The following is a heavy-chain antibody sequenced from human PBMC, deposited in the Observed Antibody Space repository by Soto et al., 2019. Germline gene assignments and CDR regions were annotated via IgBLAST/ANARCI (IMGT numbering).Heavy chain of an antibody. CDR1: GFTVTSHG. V-gene: IGHV3-23*01. Sequence: EVKLLESGGGLVQPGGSLRLSCGVSGFTVTSHGVSWVRQAPGKGLEWVSAISPNGQGIWYADSVKGRFTISRDISRNTVFLQMDSLRAEDTAVYYCAKDRQYPQDYFHYWGQGTLVTVSS. J-gene: IGHJ4*02. CDR2: ISPNGQGI. CDR3: AKDRQYPQDYFHY. D-gene: IGHD4-4*01.